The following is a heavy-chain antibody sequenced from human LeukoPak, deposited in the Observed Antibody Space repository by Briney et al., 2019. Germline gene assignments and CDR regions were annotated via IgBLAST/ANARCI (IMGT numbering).Heavy chain of an antibody. Sequence: SETLSLTCTVSGGSISSYYWRWIRQPAGKGLEWIGRIYTSGSANYNPSLKSRVTMSVDTSKNQFSLKLSSVTAADTAVYYCARGRLRTHFDYWGQGTLVTVSS. V-gene: IGHV4-4*07. CDR2: IYTSGSA. CDR1: GGSISSYY. CDR3: ARGRLRTHFDY. D-gene: IGHD5-12*01. J-gene: IGHJ4*02.